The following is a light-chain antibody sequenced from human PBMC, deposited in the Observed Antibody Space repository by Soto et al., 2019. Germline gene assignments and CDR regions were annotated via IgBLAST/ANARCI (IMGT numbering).Light chain of an antibody. Sequence: QSVLIQPGSVSGSPGQSVTISCTGTSNDFGNYKYVSWYQHHPGKAPKLLLYSVKNRPSGVSDRFSGSKSITSASLTISGLQTADEAHYFCASYTMANTLVFGGGTKLTVL. CDR2: SVK. J-gene: IGLJ2*01. CDR1: SNDFGNYKY. CDR3: ASYTMANTLV. V-gene: IGLV2-14*01.